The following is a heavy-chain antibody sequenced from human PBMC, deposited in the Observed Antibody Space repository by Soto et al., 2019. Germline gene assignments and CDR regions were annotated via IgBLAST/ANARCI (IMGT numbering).Heavy chain of an antibody. CDR2: IKSDGSEQ. Sequence: PGGSLRLSCAASGFTFPAYYMTWVRQAPGKGLEWVTTIKSDGSEQYYVDSVNGRFTISRDNAKQALYLQMNSLRAGDTALYYCSRENWFQDYWGQGTLVDVSS. CDR1: GFTFPAYY. J-gene: IGHJ4*02. V-gene: IGHV3-7*03. CDR3: SRENWFQDY. D-gene: IGHD3-10*01.